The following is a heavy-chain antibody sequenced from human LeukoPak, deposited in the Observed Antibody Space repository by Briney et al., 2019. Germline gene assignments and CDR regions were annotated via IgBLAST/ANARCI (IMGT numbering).Heavy chain of an antibody. Sequence: SETLSLTCTVSGYSISSGYYWSWIRQPAGKGVEWIGRIYTSGSTNYNPSLKSRVTISVDTSKNQFSLKLTSVTAADTAVYYCARGPYKYDGSGAFDIWGQGTKVTVSS. CDR3: ARGPYKYDGSGAFDI. CDR1: GYSISSGYY. CDR2: IYTSGST. V-gene: IGHV4-61*02. D-gene: IGHD3-22*01. J-gene: IGHJ3*02.